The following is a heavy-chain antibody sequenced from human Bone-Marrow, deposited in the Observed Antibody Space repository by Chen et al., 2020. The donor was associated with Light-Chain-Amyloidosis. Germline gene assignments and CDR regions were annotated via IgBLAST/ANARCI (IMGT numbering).Heavy chain of an antibody. CDR1: GCRVSSNSAA. J-gene: IGHJ4*02. CDR2: TYYRSRWLN. CDR3: ARSEGVVDY. Sequence: QVQLRQSGPGLVRPSQTLSLTGAIPGCRVSSNSAAWNWIRQSPSRGLEWLGWTYYRSRWLNDYAVSVQSRITINPDTSKNQFSLQLNSATPEDTAVYYCARSEGVVDYWGQGTLVTVSS. V-gene: IGHV6-1*01. D-gene: IGHD2-15*01.